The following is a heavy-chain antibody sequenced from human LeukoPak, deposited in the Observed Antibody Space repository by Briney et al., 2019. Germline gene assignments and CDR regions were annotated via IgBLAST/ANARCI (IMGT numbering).Heavy chain of an antibody. Sequence: SETLSLTCTVSGGSISSYYWSWIRQPPGKGLEWIGYIYYSGSTNYNPSLKSRVTISVDTSKNQFSLKLSSVTAADTAVYYCARDMRYSGRYYVSGMDVWGQGTTVTVSS. CDR1: GGSISSYY. CDR2: IYYSGST. CDR3: ARDMRYSGRYYVSGMDV. D-gene: IGHD1-26*01. V-gene: IGHV4-59*01. J-gene: IGHJ6*02.